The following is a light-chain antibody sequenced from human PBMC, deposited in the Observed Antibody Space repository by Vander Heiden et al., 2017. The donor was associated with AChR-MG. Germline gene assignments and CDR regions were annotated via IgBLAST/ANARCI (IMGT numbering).Light chain of an antibody. Sequence: QSVVTQPPSASGTPGQRVVISCSGGGSNIGGNAVSGYQQLPGAAPKLLIYNNNERPAGVPDRVSGSQSGTSASLAISGLQSDEEADYYCAAWDDSLNGWVFGGGTKLTVL. J-gene: IGLJ3*02. CDR3: AAWDDSLNGWV. CDR2: NNN. CDR1: GSNIGGNA. V-gene: IGLV1-44*01.